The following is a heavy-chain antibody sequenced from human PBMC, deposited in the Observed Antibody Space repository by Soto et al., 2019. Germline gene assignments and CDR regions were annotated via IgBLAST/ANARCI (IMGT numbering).Heavy chain of an antibody. CDR3: ASTAAMGIYYYYGMDV. CDR2: IIPILGIA. Sequence: QVQLVQSGAEVKKPGSSVKVSCKASGGTFSSYTISWVRQAPGQGLEWMGRIIPILGIANYAQKFQGRVTITADKSTSTAHMELSSLRSEDTAVYYCASTAAMGIYYYYGMDVWGQGTTVTVSS. D-gene: IGHD5-18*01. CDR1: GGTFSSYT. J-gene: IGHJ6*02. V-gene: IGHV1-69*02.